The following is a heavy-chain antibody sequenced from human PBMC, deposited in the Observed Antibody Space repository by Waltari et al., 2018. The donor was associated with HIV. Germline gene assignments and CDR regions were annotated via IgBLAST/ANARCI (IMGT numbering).Heavy chain of an antibody. CDR2: ISTDGSDT. Sequence: EVQLVESGGDLVQPGGSLRLSCAASEFNFRSYWMHWIRQIPGKGLVWVSHISTDGSDTSYLESVKGRFTISRDNAKNTLYLQMNSLRVEDTAIYYCTRDLSTYGHEFDYWGQGTLVTVAS. V-gene: IGHV3-74*01. J-gene: IGHJ4*02. CDR1: EFNFRSYW. CDR3: TRDLSTYGHEFDY. D-gene: IGHD3-16*01.